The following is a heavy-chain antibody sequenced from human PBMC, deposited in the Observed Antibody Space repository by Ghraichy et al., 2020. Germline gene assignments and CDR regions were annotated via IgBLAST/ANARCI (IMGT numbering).Heavy chain of an antibody. J-gene: IGHJ3*02. D-gene: IGHD3-22*01. Sequence: RGSLRLSCAASGFTFSSYWMSWVRQAPGKGLEWVANIKRDGSEKFYVDSVKGRFTLSRDNAKNSLYLQMNSLRADDTAVYYCARGDYYDVSGFWVDAFDIWGQGTMVTVSS. V-gene: IGHV3-7*04. CDR2: IKRDGSEK. CDR3: ARGDYYDVSGFWVDAFDI. CDR1: GFTFSSYW.